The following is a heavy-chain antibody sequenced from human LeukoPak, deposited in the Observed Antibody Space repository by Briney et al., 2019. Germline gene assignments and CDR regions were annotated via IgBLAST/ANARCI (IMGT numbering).Heavy chain of an antibody. CDR2: ISGGGSDT. V-gene: IGHV3-23*01. D-gene: IGHD6-13*01. J-gene: IGHJ4*02. CDR3: AKEGGLRSSWSFDY. CDR1: RFTFSSYG. Sequence: PGGSLRLSCAASRFTFSSYGMSWVRQAPGRGLEWISGISGGGSDTSYADSVKGRFTISRDNSKNTLYLQMNSLRAEDTAVYYCAKEGGLRSSWSFDYWGQGTLVTVSS.